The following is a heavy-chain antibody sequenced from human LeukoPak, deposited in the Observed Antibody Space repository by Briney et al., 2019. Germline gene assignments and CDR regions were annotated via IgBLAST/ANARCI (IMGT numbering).Heavy chain of an antibody. CDR2: IYYSGST. CDR1: GGSISSSSYY. V-gene: IGHV4-39*01. Sequence: PSETLSLTCTVSGGSISSSSYYWGWIRQPPGKGLEWIGSIYYSGSTYYNPSLKSRVTISVDTSKNQFSLKLSSVTAADTAVYYCARRYSGSYVPSPGAFDIWGQRTMVTVSS. CDR3: ARRYSGSYVPSPGAFDI. D-gene: IGHD1-26*01. J-gene: IGHJ3*02.